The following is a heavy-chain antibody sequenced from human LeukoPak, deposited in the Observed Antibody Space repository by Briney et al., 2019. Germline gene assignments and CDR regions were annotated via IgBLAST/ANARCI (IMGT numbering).Heavy chain of an antibody. D-gene: IGHD4-23*01. CDR1: GFTFSSYA. J-gene: IGHJ4*02. CDR2: ILAGSST. CDR3: AKGSTVGAQPDY. V-gene: IGHV3-23*01. Sequence: PGGSLRLSCAASGFTFSSYAMIWVRQAPGKGLEWVSLILAGSSTYYTDSVKGRFTISRDNSKNTLYLQMDSLRAEDTAVYYCAKGSTVGAQPDYWGQGTLVTVSS.